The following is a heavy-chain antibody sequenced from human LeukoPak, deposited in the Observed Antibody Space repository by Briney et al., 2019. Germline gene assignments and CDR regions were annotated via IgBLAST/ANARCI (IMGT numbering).Heavy chain of an antibody. Sequence: GASVKVSCKASGYTFTSHYMQWVRLTPGQGLEWMGIVNPSGGGTRYAQKFQGRVTMTRDMSTSTVYMELGSLRSVDTAVYYCAREGSGNLPHLDHWGQGTLVTVSS. J-gene: IGHJ4*02. D-gene: IGHD3-10*01. V-gene: IGHV1-46*01. CDR2: VNPSGGGT. CDR1: GYTFTSHY. CDR3: AREGSGNLPHLDH.